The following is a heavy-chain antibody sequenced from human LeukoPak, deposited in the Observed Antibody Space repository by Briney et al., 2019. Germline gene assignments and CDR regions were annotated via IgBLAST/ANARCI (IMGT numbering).Heavy chain of an antibody. V-gene: IGHV1-8*01. CDR1: GYTFTSYD. D-gene: IGHD4-11*01. CDR2: MNPNSGNT. J-gene: IGHJ6*03. CDR3: ARGRLQYHYYYYYMDV. Sequence: ASVKVSCKASGYTFTSYDINWVRQATGQGLEWMGWMNPNSGNTGYAQKFQGRVTMTRNTSISKAYMELSSLRSEDTAVYYCARGRLQYHYYYYYMDVWGKGTTVTVSS.